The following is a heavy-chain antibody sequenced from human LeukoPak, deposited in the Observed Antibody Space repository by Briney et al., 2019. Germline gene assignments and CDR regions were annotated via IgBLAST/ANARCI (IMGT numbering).Heavy chain of an antibody. CDR1: GGSISSYY. J-gene: IGHJ6*04. CDR3: ARSTTFEAAVAGDPPYYYGMAV. Sequence: SETLSLTCTVSGGSISSYYWSWIRQPPGKGLEWIGYIYYSGSTNYNPSLKSRVTISVDTSKNQFSLKLSSVTAADTAVYYCARSTTFEAAVAGDPPYYYGMAVWGKGTTVTVSS. D-gene: IGHD6-19*01. V-gene: IGHV4-59*01. CDR2: IYYSGST.